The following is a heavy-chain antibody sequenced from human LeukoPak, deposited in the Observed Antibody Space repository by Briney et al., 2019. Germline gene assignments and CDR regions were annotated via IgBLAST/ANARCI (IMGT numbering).Heavy chain of an antibody. D-gene: IGHD5-12*01. Sequence: GGSLRLSCAASGFTFSSYSMNWVRQAPGKGLEWVSSISSSSSYIYYADSVKGRFTISRDNAKNSLYLQMNSLRAEDTAVYYCASPYGGYDAPFDVWGKGTTVTVSS. CDR3: ASPYGGYDAPFDV. V-gene: IGHV3-21*01. CDR1: GFTFSSYS. J-gene: IGHJ6*04. CDR2: ISSSSSYI.